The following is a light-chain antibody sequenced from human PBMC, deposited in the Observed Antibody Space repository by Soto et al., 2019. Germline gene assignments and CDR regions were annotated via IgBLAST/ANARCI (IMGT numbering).Light chain of an antibody. Sequence: EIVMTQSPATLSVSPGERVTLSCRASQSVSIYLAWYQQRPGQAPRPLIYGASTRATGIPARFSASGSGTEFALTINSLQSEDFAVYYCQQYNYWPLTFGGGTRVEI. CDR1: QSVSIY. J-gene: IGKJ4*01. V-gene: IGKV3-15*01. CDR3: QQYNYWPLT. CDR2: GAS.